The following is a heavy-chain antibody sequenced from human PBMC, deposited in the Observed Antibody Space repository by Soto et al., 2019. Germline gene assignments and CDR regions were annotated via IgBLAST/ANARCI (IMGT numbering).Heavy chain of an antibody. Sequence: EPLSLTCAVYGGSFSGYYWSWIRQPPGKGLEWIGEINHSGSTNYNPSLKSRVTISVDTSKNQFSLKLSSVTAADTAVYYCARELWSGYYTEYYYYMDVWGKGTTVTVSS. CDR1: GGSFSGYY. D-gene: IGHD3-3*01. V-gene: IGHV4-34*01. CDR2: INHSGST. J-gene: IGHJ6*03. CDR3: ARELWSGYYTEYYYYMDV.